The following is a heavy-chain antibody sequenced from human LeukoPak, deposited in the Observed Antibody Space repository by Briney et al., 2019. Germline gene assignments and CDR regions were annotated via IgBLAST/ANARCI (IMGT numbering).Heavy chain of an antibody. V-gene: IGHV1-2*06. CDR2: INPNSGGT. Sequence: ASVKVSCKASGYSFTGYYIHWVRQAPGQGLEWMGRINPNSGGTNYAQKFQGRVTVTRDTSISTAYMELSRLRSDDTAVYYCAREENNYDFDHWDQGTLVTVSS. D-gene: IGHD4-11*01. CDR3: AREENNYDFDH. CDR1: GYSFTGYY. J-gene: IGHJ4*02.